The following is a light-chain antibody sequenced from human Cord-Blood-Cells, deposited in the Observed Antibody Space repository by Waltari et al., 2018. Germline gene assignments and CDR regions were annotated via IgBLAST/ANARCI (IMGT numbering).Light chain of an antibody. Sequence: QSALTQPASVSGSPGQSITISCTGTSSDVGGYNHVSWYHQHPGKAPKLMIYDVSNRPSGVSNRFSGSKSGNTASLTISGLQAEDEADYYCSSYTSSSTPVFGGGTKLTFL. CDR1: SSDVGGYNH. CDR2: DVS. V-gene: IGLV2-14*01. CDR3: SSYTSSSTPV. J-gene: IGLJ3*02.